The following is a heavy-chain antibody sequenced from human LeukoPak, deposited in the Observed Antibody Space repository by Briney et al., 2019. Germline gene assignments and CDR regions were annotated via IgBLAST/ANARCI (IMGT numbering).Heavy chain of an antibody. CDR2: IYYSGST. D-gene: IGHD5-24*01. V-gene: IGHV4-61*08. CDR3: ARDTGDGYRGGFDY. Sequence: SQTLSLTCTVSGGSISSGGYYWSWIRQPPGKGLEWIGYIYYSGSTNYNPSLKSRVTISVDTSKNQFSLKLSSVTAADTAVYYCARDTGDGYRGGFDYWGQGTLVTVSS. J-gene: IGHJ4*02. CDR1: GGSISSGGYY.